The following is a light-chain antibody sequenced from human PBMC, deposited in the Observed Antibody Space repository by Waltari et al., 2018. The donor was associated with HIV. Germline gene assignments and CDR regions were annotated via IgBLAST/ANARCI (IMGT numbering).Light chain of an antibody. CDR1: QSVSSN. CDR3: QQYNNWPPRDT. CDR2: DAS. J-gene: IGKJ2*01. V-gene: IGKV3-15*01. Sequence: EILMTQSPATLSVSPGERATLSCRASQSVSSNLAWYQQKPGQAPRLLVYDASTRATGIPARFSGSGSGTEFTLTISSLQSEDFAVYYCQQYNNWPPRDTFGQGTKLEI.